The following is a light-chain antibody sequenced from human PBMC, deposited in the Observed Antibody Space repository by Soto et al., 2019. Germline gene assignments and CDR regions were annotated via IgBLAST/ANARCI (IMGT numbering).Light chain of an antibody. J-gene: IGKJ5*01. CDR1: QSISSF. CDR2: DGS. V-gene: IGKV3-11*01. Sequence: EIVLTQSPPTLSLSPGERATLSCRASQSISSFLAWYQQRPDQAPRLLISDGSNRATGIPARFSGSGSGTDFTLTITSLEPEDFAVYYCQQHYNWPRITFGQGTRLEIK. CDR3: QQHYNWPRIT.